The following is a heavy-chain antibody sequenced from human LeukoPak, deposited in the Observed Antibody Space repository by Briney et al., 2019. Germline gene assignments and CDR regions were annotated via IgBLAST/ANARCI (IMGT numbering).Heavy chain of an antibody. V-gene: IGHV3-23*01. J-gene: IGHJ4*02. CDR2: ISGGATGP. CDR1: GFTFDTYG. Sequence: RGSLRLSCAASGFTFDTYGMSSVRRTPGEGQWWVSDISGGATGPHYADSVKGRFAISRDKSKNMLYLQMNTLRAEDKAVYYCAKDLAYGSESYGAKAFDFWGRGTLVTVSS. CDR3: AKDLAYGSESYGAKAFDF. D-gene: IGHD3-10*01.